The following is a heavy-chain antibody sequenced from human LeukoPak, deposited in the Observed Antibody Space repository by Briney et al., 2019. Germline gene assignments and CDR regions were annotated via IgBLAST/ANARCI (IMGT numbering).Heavy chain of an antibody. D-gene: IGHD1-26*01. Sequence: GGSLTLSCAASGFSVSTKYMNWVRQAPGKGLEWVSIIYSGADTYYADSVKGRFTISRDTSKNTLFLHINNLRVEDTAVYYCARVGDHYHWYLDLWGRGTLVSVSS. CDR1: GFSVSTKY. J-gene: IGHJ2*01. V-gene: IGHV3-53*01. CDR2: IYSGADT. CDR3: ARVGDHYHWYLDL.